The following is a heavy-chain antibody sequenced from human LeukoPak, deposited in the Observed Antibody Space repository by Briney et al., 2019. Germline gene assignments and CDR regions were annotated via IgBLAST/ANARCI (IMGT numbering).Heavy chain of an antibody. D-gene: IGHD4-23*01. Sequence: SETLSLTCTVSGGSISSYYWSWIRQPAGKGLEWIGRIYTSGSTNYNPSLKSRVTMSVDTSKNQFSLKLSSVTAADTAVYYCARDRVTVAGAGYYYGMDVWGQGTTVTVFS. CDR1: GGSISSYY. V-gene: IGHV4-4*07. CDR3: ARDRVTVAGAGYYYGMDV. J-gene: IGHJ6*02. CDR2: IYTSGST.